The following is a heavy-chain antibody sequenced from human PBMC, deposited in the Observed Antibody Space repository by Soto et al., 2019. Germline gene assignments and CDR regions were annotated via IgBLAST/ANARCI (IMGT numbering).Heavy chain of an antibody. Sequence: PGGSLRLSCAASGFTFSGYAMHWVRQSPGKGLEWVAVISYDGSNKYYADSVKGRFTISRDNSKNTLYLQMNSLRAEDTAVYYCARGYRPTVTTPYYGMDVWGQGTTVTVSS. CDR3: ARGYRPTVTTPYYGMDV. J-gene: IGHJ6*02. CDR2: ISYDGSNK. CDR1: GFTFSGYA. D-gene: IGHD4-4*01. V-gene: IGHV3-30-3*01.